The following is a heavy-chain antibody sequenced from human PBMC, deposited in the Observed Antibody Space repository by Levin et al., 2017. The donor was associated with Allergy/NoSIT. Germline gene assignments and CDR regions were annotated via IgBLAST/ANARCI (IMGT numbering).Heavy chain of an antibody. V-gene: IGHV5-51*01. CDR2: IYPGDSDT. J-gene: IGHJ5*01. CDR1: GYSFTSYW. D-gene: IGHD2-15*01. Sequence: GESLKISCKGSGYSFTSYWIGWVRQMPGKGLEWMGIIYPGDSDTRYSPSFQGQVTISADKSISTAYLQWSSLKASDTAMYYCARSQGLDCSGGSCYAIQHNWFDSWGQGTLVTVSS. CDR3: ARSQGLDCSGGSCYAIQHNWFDS.